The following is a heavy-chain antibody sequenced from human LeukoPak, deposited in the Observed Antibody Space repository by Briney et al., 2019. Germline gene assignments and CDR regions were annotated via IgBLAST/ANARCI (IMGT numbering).Heavy chain of an antibody. V-gene: IGHV3-74*01. Sequence: GGSLRLSCAASGFTFSRYWMHWVRQGPGKGLVWVSRINSDGSSTSYADSVKGRFTISRDNAKNTLYLQMNSLRAEDTAVYYCARDVVEMATITFDYWGQGTLVTVSS. CDR1: GFTFSRYW. CDR3: ARDVVEMATITFDY. CDR2: INSDGSST. J-gene: IGHJ4*02. D-gene: IGHD5-24*01.